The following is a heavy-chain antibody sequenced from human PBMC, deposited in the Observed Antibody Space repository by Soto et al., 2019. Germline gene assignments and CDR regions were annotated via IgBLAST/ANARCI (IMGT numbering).Heavy chain of an antibody. J-gene: IGHJ4*02. CDR2: IKQDGSEK. Sequence: EVQLVESGGGLVQPGGSLRLSCAASGFTLSSYWMSWVRQAPGKGLEWVANIKQDGSEKYYVDSVKGRFTISRDNAKNSLDLQMNSLRAEDTAVYYCARANSSAFDYWGQGNMVTVSS. CDR1: GFTLSSYW. D-gene: IGHD6-25*01. CDR3: ARANSSAFDY. V-gene: IGHV3-7*05.